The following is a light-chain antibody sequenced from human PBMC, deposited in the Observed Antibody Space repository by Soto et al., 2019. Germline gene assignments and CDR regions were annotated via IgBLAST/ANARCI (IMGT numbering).Light chain of an antibody. CDR2: EVS. CDR3: SSYTSSSTLV. CDR1: SSDVGGHNY. V-gene: IGLV2-14*01. Sequence: QSVLTQPPSVSGSPGQSITISCTGTSSDVGGHNYVSWYQQHPGKAPKLMIYEVSHRPSGVYNRFSGSKSGNTASLTSSGLQAEDEADYYCSSYTSSSTLVFGGGTKLTVL. J-gene: IGLJ3*02.